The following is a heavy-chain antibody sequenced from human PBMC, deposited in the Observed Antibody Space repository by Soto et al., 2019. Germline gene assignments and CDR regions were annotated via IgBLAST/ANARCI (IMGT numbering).Heavy chain of an antibody. Sequence: QVQLQESGAGLVKPSQTLSLTCAVSGGSISGGGYYWSWIRQHPGKGLEWIGYIYYSGSTYYNPSLKSRVTISVDTSKNQFSLQLSFVTAADTAVYYCARDNVLYDSSGYFHDAFDIWGQGTMVTVSS. CDR1: GGSISGGGYY. CDR2: IYYSGST. J-gene: IGHJ3*02. D-gene: IGHD3-22*01. V-gene: IGHV4-31*11. CDR3: ARDNVLYDSSGYFHDAFDI.